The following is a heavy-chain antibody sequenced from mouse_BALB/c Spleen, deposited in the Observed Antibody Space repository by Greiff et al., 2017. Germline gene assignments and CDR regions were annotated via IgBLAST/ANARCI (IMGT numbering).Heavy chain of an antibody. Sequence: EVQRVESGPGLVKPGASVKLSCTASGFAFTSYTMYWVKQSHGKSLAWIGYIDPYNGGTSYNQKFKGKATLTVDKSSSTAYMHLNSLTSEDSAVYYCARCRDGYSLYAMDYWGQGTSVTVSS. CDR3: ARCRDGYSLYAMDY. V-gene: IGHV1S135*01. CDR2: IDPYNGGT. D-gene: IGHD2-3*01. CDR1: GFAFTSYT. J-gene: IGHJ4*01.